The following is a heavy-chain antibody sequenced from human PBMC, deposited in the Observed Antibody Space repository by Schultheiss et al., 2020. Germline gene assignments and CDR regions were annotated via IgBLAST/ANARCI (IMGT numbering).Heavy chain of an antibody. D-gene: IGHD1-26*01. Sequence: GGSLRLSCAASGFTFSSYGMHWVRQAPGKGLEWVAVIWYDGSNKYYADSVKGRFTISRDNSKNTLYLQMNSLRAEDTAVYYCARDLRSGSGDYWGEGTLVTGSS. CDR2: IWYDGSNK. CDR3: ARDLRSGSGDY. V-gene: IGHV3-33*01. J-gene: IGHJ4*02. CDR1: GFTFSSYG.